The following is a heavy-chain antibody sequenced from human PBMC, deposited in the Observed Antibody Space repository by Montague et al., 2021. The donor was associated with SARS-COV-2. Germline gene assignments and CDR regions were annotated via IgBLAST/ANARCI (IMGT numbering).Heavy chain of an antibody. CDR1: GGSITGFY. CDR3: ARTVHCPLAFDS. D-gene: IGHD1-1*01. Sequence: SETLSLTCAVSGGSITGFYWSWVRQPPGKGLEWIGCISNSGTTNYSPSLRSRVTMSVDTSKNQFSLNVKSVTAADTAMYYCARTVHCPLAFDSWGQGTMVTISS. J-gene: IGHJ4*02. CDR2: ISNSGTT. V-gene: IGHV4-4*07.